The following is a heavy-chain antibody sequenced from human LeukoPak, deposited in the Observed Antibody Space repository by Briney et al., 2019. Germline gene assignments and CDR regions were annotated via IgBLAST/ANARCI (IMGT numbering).Heavy chain of an antibody. V-gene: IGHV6-1*01. CDR3: ARAPTPIIAVAGSFDY. CDR1: GDSVSNNSAA. J-gene: IGHJ4*02. CDR2: TYYRSKWYN. D-gene: IGHD6-19*01. Sequence: SQTLSLTCAISGDSVSNNSAAWNWIRQSPSRGLEWMGRTYYRSKWYNDYAVSVKSRITINPDTSKNQFSLQVNSVTPEDTAVYYCARAPTPIIAVAGSFDYWGQGTLVTVSS.